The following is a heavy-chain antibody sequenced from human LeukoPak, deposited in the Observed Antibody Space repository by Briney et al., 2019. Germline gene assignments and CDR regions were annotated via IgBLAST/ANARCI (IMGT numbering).Heavy chain of an antibody. D-gene: IGHD5-24*01. V-gene: IGHV4-34*01. Sequence: SETLSLTCVVSSGSFSGYYWSWIRQPPGKGLEWIGEINNSGSTNHNPSLKSRVTISVDTSKNQFSLKVSSVTAADTAVYYCAREVPRRWLQLRVRNNWFDPWGQGTLVTVSS. J-gene: IGHJ5*02. CDR3: AREVPRRWLQLRVRNNWFDP. CDR2: INNSGST. CDR1: SGSFSGYY.